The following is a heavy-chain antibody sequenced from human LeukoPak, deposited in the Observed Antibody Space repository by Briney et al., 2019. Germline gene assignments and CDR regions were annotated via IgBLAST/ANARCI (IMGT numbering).Heavy chain of an antibody. V-gene: IGHV4-39*07. CDR2: IYHSGST. D-gene: IGHD1-7*01. Sequence: SETLSLTCTVSGGSISSSSYYWGWIRQPPGKGLEWIGEIYHSGSTNYNPSLKSRVTISVDKSKNQFSLKLSSVTAADTAVYYCARTPLTGTNWFDPWGQGTLVTVSS. J-gene: IGHJ5*02. CDR1: GGSISSSSYY. CDR3: ARTPLTGTNWFDP.